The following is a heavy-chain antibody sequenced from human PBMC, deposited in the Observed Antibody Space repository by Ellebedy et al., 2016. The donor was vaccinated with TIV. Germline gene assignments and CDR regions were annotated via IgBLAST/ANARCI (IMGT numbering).Heavy chain of an antibody. D-gene: IGHD4-17*01. CDR2: ISFDGNMK. J-gene: IGHJ4*02. Sequence: PGGSLRLSCAASGFTFSSYGMHWVRQAPGKGLEWVAAISFDGNMKVYGDSVKGRFTISRDNSKNTLYLQMNSLRAEDTAVYYCARGSGDLPFDYWGQGTLVSVSS. CDR3: ARGSGDLPFDY. CDR1: GFTFSSYG. V-gene: IGHV3-30-3*01.